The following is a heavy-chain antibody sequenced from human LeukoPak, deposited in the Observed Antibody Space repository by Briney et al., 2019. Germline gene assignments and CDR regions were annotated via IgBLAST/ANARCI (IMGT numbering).Heavy chain of an antibody. J-gene: IGHJ3*02. CDR2: IRYDGSNK. Sequence: GGSLRLSCAASGFTFSSYGMHWVRQAPGKGLEWVAFIRYDGSNKYYADSVKGRFTISRDNSKNTLYLQMNSLRAEDTAVFYSARTSSGWSGDAFDIWGQGTMVTVSS. CDR1: GFTFSSYG. CDR3: ARTSSGWSGDAFDI. D-gene: IGHD6-19*01. V-gene: IGHV3-30*02.